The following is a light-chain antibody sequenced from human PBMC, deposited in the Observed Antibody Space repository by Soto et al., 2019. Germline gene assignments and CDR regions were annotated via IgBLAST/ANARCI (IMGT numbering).Light chain of an antibody. CDR3: CSYAGSSLVV. J-gene: IGLJ2*01. CDR1: SSDVGGYNY. V-gene: IGLV2-11*01. CDR2: DVS. Sequence: QSALTQPRSVSGSPGQSVTISCTGTSSDVGGYNYVSWYQQHPGKAPKLMIYDVSKRPSGVPGRFSGSKSGNTASLTISGLQAEDEADYYCCSYAGSSLVVFGGGTKLTVL.